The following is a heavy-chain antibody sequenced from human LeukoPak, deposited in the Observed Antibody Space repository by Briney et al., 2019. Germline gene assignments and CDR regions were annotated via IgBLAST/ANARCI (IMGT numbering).Heavy chain of an antibody. CDR1: GGSISSGDYY. CDR3: ARLPPRLTYYYYMDV. V-gene: IGHV4-30-4*01. CDR2: ILSSGST. D-gene: IGHD3-9*01. Sequence: SETLSLTCTVSGGSISSGDYYWSWIRQPPGKGLEWIGYILSSGSTHHNPSLASRISLSMDPSKNQFSLKLSSVTAADTAVYYCARLPPRLTYYYYMDVWGKGTTVTVSS. J-gene: IGHJ6*03.